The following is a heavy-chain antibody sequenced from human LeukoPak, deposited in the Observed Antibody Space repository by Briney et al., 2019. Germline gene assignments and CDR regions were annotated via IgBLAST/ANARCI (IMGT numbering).Heavy chain of an antibody. Sequence: GGSLRLSCAASGFTFSSYAMHWVRQAPGKGLEWVAVIWYDGSNKYYADSVKGRFTISRDNSKNTLYLQMNSLRAEDTAVYYCARDTVVPAATYYYYYGMDVWGQGTTVTVSS. CDR1: GFTFSSYA. J-gene: IGHJ6*02. CDR3: ARDTVVPAATYYYYYGMDV. V-gene: IGHV3-33*08. D-gene: IGHD2-2*01. CDR2: IWYDGSNK.